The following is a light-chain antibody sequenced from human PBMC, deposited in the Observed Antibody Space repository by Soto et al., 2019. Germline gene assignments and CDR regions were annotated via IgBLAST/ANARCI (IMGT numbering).Light chain of an antibody. J-gene: IGKJ1*01. CDR2: GAS. Sequence: TEATDRRSVSPGERVPLSYRASQSVTSNLAWYQKKPGQAHILLIFGASTRATGLPARFSGSGPGTGFTLTISSLQSEDFAVYYCQQYNKWPRTVGQGTKVAIK. CDR3: QQYNKWPRT. V-gene: IGKV3-15*01. CDR1: QSVTSN.